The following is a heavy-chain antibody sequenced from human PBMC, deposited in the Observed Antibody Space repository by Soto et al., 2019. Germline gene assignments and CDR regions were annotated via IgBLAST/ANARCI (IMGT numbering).Heavy chain of an antibody. J-gene: IGHJ6*02. V-gene: IGHV4-39*01. Sequence: SETLSLTCTVSGGSISSTGYYWGWIRQPPGKGLEWIGSIYYSGSTSYNPSLKSRVTMSVDTSKNQLSLKVSSVTAADTAVYYCARNHFRYSSSWNKDGRRFYGMDVWGQGTTVTVSS. D-gene: IGHD6-13*01. CDR2: IYYSGST. CDR1: GGSISSTGYY. CDR3: ARNHFRYSSSWNKDGRRFYGMDV.